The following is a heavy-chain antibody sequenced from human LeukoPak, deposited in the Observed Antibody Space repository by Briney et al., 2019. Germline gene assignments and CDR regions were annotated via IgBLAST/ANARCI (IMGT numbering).Heavy chain of an antibody. D-gene: IGHD1-26*01. V-gene: IGHV3-9*01. CDR2: ISWNSGSI. J-gene: IGHJ6*02. Sequence: GGSLRLSCAASGFTFDDYAMHWVWQAPGKGLEWVSGISWNSGSIGYANSVKGRFTISRDNAKNSLYLQMNSLRAEDTALYYCAKDTGVRATHYYYGMDVWGQGTTVTVSS. CDR3: AKDTGVRATHYYYGMDV. CDR1: GFTFDDYA.